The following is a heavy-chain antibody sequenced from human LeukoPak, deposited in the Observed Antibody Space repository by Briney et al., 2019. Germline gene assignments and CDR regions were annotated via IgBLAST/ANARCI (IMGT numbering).Heavy chain of an antibody. D-gene: IGHD3-22*01. CDR3: AKDQYYYYDSSGSYHGAPFEY. V-gene: IGHV3-23*01. CDR1: GFTFTSSA. CDR2: ICDSGDST. Sequence: GGSLRLSCSASGFTFTSSAMTWVRQLPGKGLDWVSTICDSGDSTYYADSVKGRFTISRDNTKNRLSLQMSGLRAEDTAVYHCAKDQYYYYDSSGSYHGAPFEYWGQGALVTVSA. J-gene: IGHJ4*02.